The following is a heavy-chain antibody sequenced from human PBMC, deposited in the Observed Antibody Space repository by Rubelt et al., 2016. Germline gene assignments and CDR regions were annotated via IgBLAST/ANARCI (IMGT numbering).Heavy chain of an antibody. CDR3: ARGYYSNSFDY. CDR2: IRQDGSEK. J-gene: IGHJ4*02. D-gene: IGHD4-11*01. Sequence: RRSGRQAPGKGLEWVANIRQDGSEKYYLDSVKGRFTISRDNAKVSLYLQMNSLRVEDTAVYYCARGYYSNSFDYWGQGTLVTVSS. V-gene: IGHV3-7*04.